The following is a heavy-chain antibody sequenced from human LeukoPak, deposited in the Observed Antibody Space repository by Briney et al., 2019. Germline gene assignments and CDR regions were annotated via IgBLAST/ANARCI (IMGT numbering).Heavy chain of an antibody. CDR3: ARVYSSSWDFDY. CDR1: GYTFTSYG. V-gene: IGHV1-18*01. D-gene: IGHD6-13*01. CDR2: ISAYNGNT. J-gene: IGHJ4*02. Sequence: ASVKVSCKASGYTFTSYGISWVRQAPGQGLEWMGWISAYNGNTNYAQKLQGRVTMTRNTSISTAYMELSSLRSEDTAVYYCARVYSSSWDFDYWGQGTLVTVSS.